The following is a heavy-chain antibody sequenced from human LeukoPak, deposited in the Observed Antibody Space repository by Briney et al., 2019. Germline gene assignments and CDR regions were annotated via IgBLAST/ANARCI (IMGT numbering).Heavy chain of an antibody. CDR1: GGSLRSSSNF. Sequence: PSETLSLTCTVSGGSLRSSSNFWGWIRQPPGKGLEWIGRIHYSGDTNYNPSLKSRVTISVDTSKNQFSLRLGSVTAADTAVYYCARTYYYDSSGSVGQYFDSWGQGTLVTVSS. CDR2: IHYSGDT. D-gene: IGHD3-22*01. V-gene: IGHV4-39*01. CDR3: ARTYYYDSSGSVGQYFDS. J-gene: IGHJ4*02.